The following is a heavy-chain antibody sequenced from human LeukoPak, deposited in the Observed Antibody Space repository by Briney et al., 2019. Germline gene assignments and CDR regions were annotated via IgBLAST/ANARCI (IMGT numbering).Heavy chain of an antibody. D-gene: IGHD5-12*01. J-gene: IGHJ4*02. CDR1: GFTVSSNY. V-gene: IGHV3-69-1*01. CDR3: ARDGGYSGYDADC. CDR2: ISDSSAM. Sequence: GGSLRLSCAASGFTVSSNYMSWVRQAPGKGLEWVSYISDSSAMYYADSVRGRFTISRENDKNSLFLQMNSLRAEDTAVYYCARDGGYSGYDADCWGQGTLVTVSS.